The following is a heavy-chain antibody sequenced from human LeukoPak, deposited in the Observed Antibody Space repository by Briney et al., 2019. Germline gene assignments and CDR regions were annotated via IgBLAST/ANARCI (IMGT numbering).Heavy chain of an antibody. Sequence: GGSLRLSCAASGFTFSTYGMQWVRQAPGKGLEWVAFIRYDGTNKYYTDSVKGRFTISRDNSKNTVYLQMNSLRSEDTAVYYCAKGTDYYDSSGYSAFDIWGQGTMVTVSS. D-gene: IGHD3-22*01. CDR3: AKGTDYYDSSGYSAFDI. J-gene: IGHJ3*02. CDR2: IRYDGTNK. V-gene: IGHV3-30*02. CDR1: GFTFSTYG.